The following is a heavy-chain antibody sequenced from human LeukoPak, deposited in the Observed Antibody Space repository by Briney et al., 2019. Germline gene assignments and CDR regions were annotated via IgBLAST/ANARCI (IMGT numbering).Heavy chain of an antibody. D-gene: IGHD3-10*01. CDR2: INHSGST. Sequence: SETLSLTCAVYGGSFSGYYWSWIRQPPGKGLEWIGEINHSGSTYYNPSLKSRVTISVDTSKNQFSLKLSSVTAADTAVYYCARHPTGFGRFDPWGQGTLVTVSS. V-gene: IGHV4-34*01. CDR3: ARHPTGFGRFDP. CDR1: GGSFSGYY. J-gene: IGHJ5*02.